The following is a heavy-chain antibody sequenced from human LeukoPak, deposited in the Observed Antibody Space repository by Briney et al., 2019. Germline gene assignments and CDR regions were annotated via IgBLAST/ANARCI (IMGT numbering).Heavy chain of an antibody. CDR2: IRSDGSHK. CDR3: ARAPLPIAAAGIDY. Sequence: SGGSLRLSCAASGFTFSTYGMHWVRQAPGKGLEWVAFIRSDGSHKYYADSMKGRFTISRDNSKNTLYLQMNSLRAEDTAVYHCARAPLPIAAAGIDYWGQGTLVTVSS. CDR1: GFTFSTYG. D-gene: IGHD6-13*01. J-gene: IGHJ4*02. V-gene: IGHV3-30*02.